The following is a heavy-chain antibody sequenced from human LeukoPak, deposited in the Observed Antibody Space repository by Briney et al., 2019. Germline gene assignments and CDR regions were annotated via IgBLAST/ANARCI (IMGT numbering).Heavy chain of an antibody. CDR2: INHSGST. CDR3: AMPSGSYGLHFDY. D-gene: IGHD1-26*01. Sequence: SETLSLTCTVPGYSISSGYYWGWIRQPPGKGLEWIGSINHSGSTNYNPSLKSRVTMSVDTSKNQFSLKLSPVTAADTAVYYCAMPSGSYGLHFDYWGQGTLVTVSS. CDR1: GYSISSGYY. J-gene: IGHJ4*02. V-gene: IGHV4-38-2*02.